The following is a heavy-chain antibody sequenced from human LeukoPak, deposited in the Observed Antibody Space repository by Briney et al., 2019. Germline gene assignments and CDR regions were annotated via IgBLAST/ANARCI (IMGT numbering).Heavy chain of an antibody. CDR1: GYMFTGYY. CDR2: MNPNSGAT. V-gene: IGHV1-2*02. D-gene: IGHD1-14*01. J-gene: IGHJ4*02. Sequence: ASVKVSCKTSGYMFTGYYMHWVRQAPGQGLEWMGWMNPNSGATTHAQKFQGRVTLTRDTSISTAYMELSGVRSDDTAVYYCAREILGGFNPGAYWGQGTLVTVSS. CDR3: AREILGGFNPGAY.